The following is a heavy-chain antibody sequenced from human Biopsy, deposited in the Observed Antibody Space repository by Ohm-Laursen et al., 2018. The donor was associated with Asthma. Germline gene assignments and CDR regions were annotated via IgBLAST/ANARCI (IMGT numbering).Heavy chain of an antibody. J-gene: IGHJ5*02. CDR2: IIPMFGTT. V-gene: IGHV1-69*13. Sequence: VKISCKVSGGTFSNYVFSWVRQAPGQGLEWMGGIIPMFGTTKYTQKFQARVSITADEATSTVYMELSSLRSEDTAVYYCARVLTTEEGDTWFDPWGQGTLVTVSS. CDR1: GGTFSNYV. D-gene: IGHD4-11*01. CDR3: ARVLTTEEGDTWFDP.